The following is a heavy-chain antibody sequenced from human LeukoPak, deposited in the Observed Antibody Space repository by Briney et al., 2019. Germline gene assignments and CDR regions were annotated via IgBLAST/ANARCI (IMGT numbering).Heavy chain of an antibody. J-gene: IGHJ4*02. Sequence: GGSLRLSCAASGFTFTTYWMTWVRQAPGKGLEWVANIKQEGSATYYADSMKGRFTISRDNAKNSLYLQMNSLRADDTAVYYCATSLDTAGGPYWGQGTLVTVSS. V-gene: IGHV3-7*01. CDR3: ATSLDTAGGPY. CDR1: GFTFTTYW. D-gene: IGHD5-18*01. CDR2: IKQEGSAT.